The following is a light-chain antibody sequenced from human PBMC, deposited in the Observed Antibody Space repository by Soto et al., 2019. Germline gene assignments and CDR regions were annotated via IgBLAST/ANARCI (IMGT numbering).Light chain of an antibody. CDR2: VAS. Sequence: IVLTQSPLSLAVTPGEPASISCRSSQSLLKTDGFQYLDWYLQKQGRSPQLLIFVASNRASGVPDRFSGSGSGTDFTLRISRVEAEDVGVYYCMQALQTPTFGQGTRLEIK. CDR1: QSLLKTDGFQY. CDR3: MQALQTPT. V-gene: IGKV2-28*01. J-gene: IGKJ5*01.